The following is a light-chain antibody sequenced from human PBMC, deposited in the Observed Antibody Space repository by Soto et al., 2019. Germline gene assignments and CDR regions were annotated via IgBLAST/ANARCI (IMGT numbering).Light chain of an antibody. Sequence: EIVLTQSPGTLSLSPVERATLSCRASQSVNSRLAWYQQKPGQAPRLLIYQTSIRAAGIPARFSASGTGTDFTLTISDVQPEDFAVYYCQQRSNWPPVTFGQGTRLEI. CDR1: QSVNSR. CDR3: QQRSNWPPVT. CDR2: QTS. J-gene: IGKJ5*01. V-gene: IGKV3-11*01.